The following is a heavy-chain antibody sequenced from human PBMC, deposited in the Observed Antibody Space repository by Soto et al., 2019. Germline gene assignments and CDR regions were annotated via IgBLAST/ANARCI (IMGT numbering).Heavy chain of an antibody. CDR3: AKRRGAGGHFDY. CDR2: VSIGGST. D-gene: IGHD2-15*01. CDR1: GFTFSSYA. J-gene: IGHJ4*02. V-gene: IGHV3-23*01. Sequence: LRLSCAASGFTFSSYAMGWVRQGPGKGLEWVAVVSIGGSTHYADSVRGRFTISRDNSKNTLSLQMNSLTAEDTAVYFCAKRRGAGGHFDYWGQGALVTVSS.